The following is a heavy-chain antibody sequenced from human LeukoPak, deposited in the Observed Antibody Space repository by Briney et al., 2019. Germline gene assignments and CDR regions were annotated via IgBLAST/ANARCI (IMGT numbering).Heavy chain of an antibody. Sequence: SVKVSCKASGGTFSSYAISWVRQAPGQGHEWMGRIIPILGIANYAQKFQGRVTITADKSTSTAYMELSSLRSEDTAVYYCARDTEDSSGYYPFDYWGQGTLVTVSS. J-gene: IGHJ4*02. D-gene: IGHD3-22*01. CDR2: IIPILGIA. CDR1: GGTFSSYA. CDR3: ARDTEDSSGYYPFDY. V-gene: IGHV1-69*04.